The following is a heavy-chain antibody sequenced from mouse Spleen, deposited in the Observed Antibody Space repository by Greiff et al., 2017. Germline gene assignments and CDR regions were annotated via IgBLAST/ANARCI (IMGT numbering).Heavy chain of an antibody. J-gene: IGHJ4*01. V-gene: IGHV5-17*02. CDR2: ISSGSSTI. CDR3: ARNHYYGSRALYYAMDY. D-gene: IGHD1-1*01. CDR1: GFTFSSFG. Sequence: EVHLVESGGGLVKPGGSLKLSCAASGFTFSSFGMHWVRQAPEKGLEWVAYISSGSSTIYYADTVKGRFTISRDNPKNTLFLQMTSLRSEDTAMYYCARNHYYGSRALYYAMDYWGQGTSVTVSS.